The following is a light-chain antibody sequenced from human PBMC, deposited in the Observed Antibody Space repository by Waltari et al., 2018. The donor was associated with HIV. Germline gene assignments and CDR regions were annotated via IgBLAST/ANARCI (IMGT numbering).Light chain of an antibody. J-gene: IGLJ3*02. CDR3: GTWDSSLNAGV. Sequence: QSMLTQPPSVSAAPGQKVTISCSGSSSNLANTYVSWYQHHPGATPKLVIYENDSRPSRILVRFAGSKAGASATLVITGRQTGDEGDYYCGTWDSSLNAGVFGGGTKLTVL. CDR1: SSNLANTY. V-gene: IGLV1-51*01. CDR2: END.